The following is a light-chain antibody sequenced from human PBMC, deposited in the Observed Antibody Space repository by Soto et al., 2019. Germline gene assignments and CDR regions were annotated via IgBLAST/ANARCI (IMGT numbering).Light chain of an antibody. CDR1: HNVDTNY. J-gene: IGKJ1*01. V-gene: IGKV3-20*01. CDR2: GAS. Sequence: EIGLTQSPGTLSLSPGERATLSCRASHNVDTNYLAWYQQKPGQAPRIIIFGASGRATGIPDRFSGGGSGRDFTLTISRLEPEDFAVYYCQQYVSSPATFGQRTKVDIK. CDR3: QQYVSSPAT.